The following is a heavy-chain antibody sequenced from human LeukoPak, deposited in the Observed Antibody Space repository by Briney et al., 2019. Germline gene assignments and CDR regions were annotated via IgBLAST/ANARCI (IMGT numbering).Heavy chain of an antibody. Sequence: GGSLKLSCAASGFTFSSYGMHWVRQAPGKGLEWVGFIRHDGGTKYYADSVKGRFTISRDKPKNTAYLQMNSLRAEDTAVYYCAKDLGSSSWYYMDVWGKGTTVTVSS. D-gene: IGHD6-13*01. CDR2: IRHDGGTK. CDR1: GFTFSSYG. CDR3: AKDLGSSSWYYMDV. V-gene: IGHV3-30*02. J-gene: IGHJ6*03.